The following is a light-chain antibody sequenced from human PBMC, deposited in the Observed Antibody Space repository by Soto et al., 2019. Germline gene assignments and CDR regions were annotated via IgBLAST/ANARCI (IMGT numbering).Light chain of an antibody. Sequence: EIVLTQSPATLSLSPGERATLSCRASQSVTVNYLAWYQQKPGQSPRLLIYGASARATGIPDRFSGGGSGAEYTLTISSLQSEDFAVYYCQQYDKWPRTFGQGTKVDIK. CDR1: QSVTVN. CDR3: QQYDKWPRT. CDR2: GAS. J-gene: IGKJ1*01. V-gene: IGKV3-15*01.